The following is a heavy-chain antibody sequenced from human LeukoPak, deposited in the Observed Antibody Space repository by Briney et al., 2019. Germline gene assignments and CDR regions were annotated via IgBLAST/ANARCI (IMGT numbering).Heavy chain of an antibody. V-gene: IGHV1-2*02. CDR3: ARDIITMVRGVIRGFDY. D-gene: IGHD3-10*01. J-gene: IGHJ4*02. Sequence: GASVKVSCKASGYTFTGYYMHWVRQAPGQGLEWMGWINPNSGDTNYAQKFQGRVTMTRDTSISTAYMELSRLRSDDTAVYYCARDIITMVRGVIRGFDYWGQGTLVTVSS. CDR1: GYTFTGYY. CDR2: INPNSGDT.